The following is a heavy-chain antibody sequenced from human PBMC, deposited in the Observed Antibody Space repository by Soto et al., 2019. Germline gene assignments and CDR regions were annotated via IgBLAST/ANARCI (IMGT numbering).Heavy chain of an antibody. CDR3: ARDSTWIQLWLSWFDH. Sequence: GXSVKVSCKASGYTFTCYYMHWVRQAPGQGLEWMGWINPNSGGTNYAQKFQGRVTMTRDTSISTAYMELSRLRSDDTAVYYCARDSTWIQLWLSWFDHWGQGTLVTVSS. V-gene: IGHV1-2*02. J-gene: IGHJ5*02. D-gene: IGHD5-18*01. CDR2: INPNSGGT. CDR1: GYTFTCYY.